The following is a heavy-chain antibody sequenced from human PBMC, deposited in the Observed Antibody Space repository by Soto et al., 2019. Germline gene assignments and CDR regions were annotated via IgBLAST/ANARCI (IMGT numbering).Heavy chain of an antibody. J-gene: IGHJ6*02. V-gene: IGHV3-23*01. CDR2: ISGSGGST. D-gene: IGHD6-19*01. Sequence: GGSLRLSCAASGFTFSSYAMSWVRQAPGKGLEWVSAISGSGGSTYYADSVKGRFTISRDNSKNTLYLQMNSLRAEDTAVYYCAKVKAVAGHEDYYYYGMDVWGQGTPLTVSS. CDR3: AKVKAVAGHEDYYYYGMDV. CDR1: GFTFSSYA.